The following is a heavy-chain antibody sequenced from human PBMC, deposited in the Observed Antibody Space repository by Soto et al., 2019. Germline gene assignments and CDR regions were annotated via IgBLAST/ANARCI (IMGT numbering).Heavy chain of an antibody. CDR3: AHDSSGWYGFDY. Sequence: QITLKESGPTLVKPTQTLTLTCTFSGFSLSTSGVGVGWIRQPPGKALEWLALIYWDDDKRYSPSLKSRLTITKHTSKNQVVLTMTNMVPVDTATYFRAHDSSGWYGFDYWGQGTLVTVSS. CDR1: GFSLSTSGVG. CDR2: IYWDDDK. J-gene: IGHJ4*02. D-gene: IGHD6-19*01. V-gene: IGHV2-5*02.